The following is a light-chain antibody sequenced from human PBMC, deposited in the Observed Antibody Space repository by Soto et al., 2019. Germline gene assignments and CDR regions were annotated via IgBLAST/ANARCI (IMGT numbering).Light chain of an antibody. CDR1: QDISIY. V-gene: IGKV1-33*01. Sequence: DIQMTQSPSSLSASVGDRVTITCQASQDISIYLNWYQHKPGKAPELLIYDVSNLETGVPSRFSGSGSGTDFTLTISSLQPDDFATYYCQHYNGYPITFGQGTRLEIK. CDR2: DVS. CDR3: QHYNGYPIT. J-gene: IGKJ5*01.